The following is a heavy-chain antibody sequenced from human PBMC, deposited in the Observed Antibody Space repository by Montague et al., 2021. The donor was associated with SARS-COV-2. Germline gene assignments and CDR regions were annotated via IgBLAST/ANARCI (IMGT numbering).Heavy chain of an antibody. CDR1: GFTFTDYT. V-gene: IGHV3-20*04. Sequence: SLRLSCAASGFTFTDYTMHWVRQVPGKGLEWVSGINWNGGDTGYADSVKGRFTISRDNAKNSLYLQMNSLRDEDTAFYYCARVKVGATIDYWGQGTLVTVSS. CDR2: INWNGGDT. J-gene: IGHJ4*02. CDR3: ARVKVGATIDY. D-gene: IGHD1-26*01.